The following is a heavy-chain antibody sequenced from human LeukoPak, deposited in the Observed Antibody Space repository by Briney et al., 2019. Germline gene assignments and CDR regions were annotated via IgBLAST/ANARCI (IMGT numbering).Heavy chain of an antibody. V-gene: IGHV3-30*02. CDR2: IRYDGSNK. CDR1: GFTFSSYG. J-gene: IGHJ5*02. CDR3: AKDKGYSSSWYWFDP. D-gene: IGHD6-13*01. Sequence: GGSLRLSCAASGFTFSSYGMHWVRQAPGKGLEWVAFIRYDGSNKYYADSVKGRFTISRDNSKNTLYLQMNSLRAEDTAVYYCAKDKGYSSSWYWFDPWGQGTLVTVSS.